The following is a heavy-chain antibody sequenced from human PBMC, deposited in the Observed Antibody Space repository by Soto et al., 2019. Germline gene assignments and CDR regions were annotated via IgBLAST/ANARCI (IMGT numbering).Heavy chain of an antibody. D-gene: IGHD3-3*01. CDR2: ISYDGSNK. J-gene: IGHJ6*02. V-gene: IGHV3-30-3*01. CDR1: GFTFSSYA. Sequence: QVQLVESGGGVVQPGRSLRLSCAASGFTFSSYAMHWVRQAPGKGLEWVAVISYDGSNKYYADSVKGRFTISRDNSKNTLYLQMNSLRAEDTAVYYCARGCDFWSGSPPYYYSGMDVWGQGTTVTVAS. CDR3: ARGCDFWSGSPPYYYSGMDV.